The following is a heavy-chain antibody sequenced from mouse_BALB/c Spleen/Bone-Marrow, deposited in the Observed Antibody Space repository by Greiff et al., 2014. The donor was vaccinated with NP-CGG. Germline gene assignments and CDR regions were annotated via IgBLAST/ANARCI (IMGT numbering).Heavy chain of an antibody. Sequence: EVKLVESGGGLVQPGGSLRLSCATSGFTFTDYYMSWVRQPPGKALEWLAFIRNKANGYTTEYSASVKGRFTISRDNSQSILCLQMNTLRAEDSATYYCARDGSSFYWYFDVWGAGTTVTVSS. V-gene: IGHV7-3*02. CDR1: GFTFTDYY. D-gene: IGHD1-1*01. CDR3: ARDGSSFYWYFDV. J-gene: IGHJ1*01. CDR2: IRNKANGYTT.